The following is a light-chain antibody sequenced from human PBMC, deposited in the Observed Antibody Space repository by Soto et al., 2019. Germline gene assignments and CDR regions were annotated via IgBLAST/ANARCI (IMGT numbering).Light chain of an antibody. CDR3: QQYNSYPWT. CDR1: QSISSW. V-gene: IGKV1-5*03. Sequence: DIQMTQSPSTLSASVGDRVTITCRASQSISSWLAWYQQKPGKAPTLLIYKASSLESGVPSRFSGSGSGPEFTLTISSLQPDDFANYYCQQYNSYPWTFGQGTKVE. CDR2: KAS. J-gene: IGKJ1*01.